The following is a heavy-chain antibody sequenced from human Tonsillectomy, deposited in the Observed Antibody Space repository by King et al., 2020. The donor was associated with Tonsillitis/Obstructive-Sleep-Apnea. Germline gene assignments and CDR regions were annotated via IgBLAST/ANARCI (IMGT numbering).Heavy chain of an antibody. CDR1: GLTFRNAW. Sequence: VQLVESGGGLVKPGGSLRLSCAASGLTFRNAWMSWVRQAPGKGLEWVGRIKRKTDGGPVDYGAPMKGRFFISRDDSRNTLFLQMNALRAEDTAVYYCLTDTGDFADYWGRGTLVTVSS. V-gene: IGHV3-15*01. CDR3: LTDTGDFADY. J-gene: IGHJ4*02. CDR2: IKRKTDGGPV. D-gene: IGHD2-21*02.